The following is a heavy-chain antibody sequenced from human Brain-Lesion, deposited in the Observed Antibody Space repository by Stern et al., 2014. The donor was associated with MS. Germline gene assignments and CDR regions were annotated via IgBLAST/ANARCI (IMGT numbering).Heavy chain of an antibody. J-gene: IGHJ4*02. CDR2: IYTSGGN. CDR1: GGSFPSGRYY. V-gene: IGHV4-61*02. D-gene: IGHD3-10*01. Sequence: QVQLQESGPGLVRPSQTLSLTCTVSGGSFPSGRYYWTWIRPTAGRALAWIGRIYTSGGNNANPPFEGRVTNRMDTYSNPYPLPLSSVTVADTAVYFCARADYSVSGTPLDYWGQGTLVAV. CDR3: ARADYSVSGTPLDY.